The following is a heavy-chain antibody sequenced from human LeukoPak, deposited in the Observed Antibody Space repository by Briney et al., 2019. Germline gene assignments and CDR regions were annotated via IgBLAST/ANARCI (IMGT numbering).Heavy chain of an antibody. CDR2: INHSGST. Sequence: SETLSLTCTVSGGSINNFYWSWIRQPPGKGLEWIGEINHSGSTNYNPSLKSRVTISVDTSKNQFSLKLSSVTAADTAVYYCARHLGYSYGVLSYWGQGTLVTVSS. J-gene: IGHJ4*02. CDR3: ARHLGYSYGVLSY. V-gene: IGHV4-34*01. D-gene: IGHD5-18*01. CDR1: GGSINNFY.